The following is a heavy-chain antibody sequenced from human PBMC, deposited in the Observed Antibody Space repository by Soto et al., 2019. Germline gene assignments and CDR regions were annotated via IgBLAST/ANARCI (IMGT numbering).Heavy chain of an antibody. Sequence: QVQLQQWGAGLLKPSETLSLTCAVYGGSFSGYYWSWIRQPPGKGLEWIGEINHSGSTNYNPSLKSRVTISVDTSKNQFSLKLSSVTAAATAVYYCARGRRITMVRGGSRLDYWGQGTLVTVSS. J-gene: IGHJ4*02. CDR1: GGSFSGYY. CDR2: INHSGST. D-gene: IGHD3-10*01. CDR3: ARGRRITMVRGGSRLDY. V-gene: IGHV4-34*01.